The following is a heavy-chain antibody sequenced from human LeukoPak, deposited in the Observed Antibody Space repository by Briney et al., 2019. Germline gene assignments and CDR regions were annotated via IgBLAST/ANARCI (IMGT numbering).Heavy chain of an antibody. J-gene: IGHJ5*02. V-gene: IGHV1-18*01. Sequence: GASVKVSCKASGYTFSDYSITWVRQAPGQGLEWMGWISPYNADTNYAQSFQGRVTMTTDRSTRTAYMELRNLRSDDTAVYYCARVTTVTRSPWSWGPKKIGQEVNWFDPWGQGTLITVS. D-gene: IGHD4-17*01. CDR3: ARVTTVTRSPWSWGPKKIGQEVNWFDP. CDR1: GYTFSDYS. CDR2: ISPYNADT.